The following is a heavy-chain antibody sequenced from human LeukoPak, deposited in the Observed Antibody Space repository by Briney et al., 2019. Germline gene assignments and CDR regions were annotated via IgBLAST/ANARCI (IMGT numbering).Heavy chain of an antibody. Sequence: SETLSLTCTVSGGSISSYYWSWIRQPPGKGLEWIGNIYYSGSTNYNPSLKSRVTISVDTSKNQFSLKLSSVTAADTAVYYCARVVGDSYYYYGMDVWGQGTTVTVSS. CDR3: ARVVGDSYYYYGMDV. CDR2: IYYSGST. J-gene: IGHJ6*02. V-gene: IGHV4-59*01. D-gene: IGHD4-17*01. CDR1: GGSISSYY.